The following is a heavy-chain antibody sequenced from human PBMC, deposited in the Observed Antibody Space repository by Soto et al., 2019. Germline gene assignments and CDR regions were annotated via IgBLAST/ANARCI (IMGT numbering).Heavy chain of an antibody. Sequence: WASVKVSCKASGGTFSSYAISWVRQAPGQGLEWMGGIIPIFGTANYAQKFQDRVTITADESTSTAYMELSSLRSEDTAVYYCAGELTTGEFDPWGQGTLVTVSS. V-gene: IGHV1-69*13. J-gene: IGHJ5*02. CDR1: GGTFSSYA. CDR2: IIPIFGTA. D-gene: IGHD4-17*01. CDR3: AGELTTGEFDP.